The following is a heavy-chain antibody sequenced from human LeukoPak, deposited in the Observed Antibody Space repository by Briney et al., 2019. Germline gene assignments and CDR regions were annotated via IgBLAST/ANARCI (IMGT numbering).Heavy chain of an antibody. CDR3: ASSRDTAMVNAHYFDY. J-gene: IGHJ4*02. V-gene: IGHV1-46*01. D-gene: IGHD5-18*01. Sequence: ASVKVSCKASGYTFTSYYMHWVRQAPGQGLEWMGIINPSGGSTSYAQKFQGRVTMTRDMSTSTVYMELSSLRSEDTAVYYCASSRDTAMVNAHYFDYWGQGMLVTVSS. CDR2: INPSGGST. CDR1: GYTFTSYY.